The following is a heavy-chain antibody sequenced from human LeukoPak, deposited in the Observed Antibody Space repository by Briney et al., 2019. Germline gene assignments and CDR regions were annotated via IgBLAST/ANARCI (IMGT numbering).Heavy chain of an antibody. CDR1: GGSISNYY. CDR2: IYYSGST. Sequence: SETLSLTCTVSGGSISNYYWSWIRQPPEKGLEWIGYIYYSGSTNYNPSLKSRVTMSVDTSKNQFSPKLNSVTAADTAVYYCARQGFSVGSNYYFAFDIWGQGTMVTVSS. J-gene: IGHJ3*02. V-gene: IGHV4-59*08. CDR3: ARQGFSVGSNYYFAFDI. D-gene: IGHD3-10*01.